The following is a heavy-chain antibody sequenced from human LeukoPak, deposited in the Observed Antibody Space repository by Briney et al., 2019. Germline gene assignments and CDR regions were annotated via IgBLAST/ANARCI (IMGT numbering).Heavy chain of an antibody. D-gene: IGHD5-12*01. CDR3: ARAGYSGYDYLDY. CDR1: EYTFTGYY. V-gene: IGHV1-2*02. Sequence: ASVKVSCKASEYTFTGYYMHWVRQAPGQGLEWMGWINPNSGGTNYAQKFQGRVTMTRDTSISTAYMELSRLRSDDTAVYYCARAGYSGYDYLDYWGQGTLVTVSS. J-gene: IGHJ4*02. CDR2: INPNSGGT.